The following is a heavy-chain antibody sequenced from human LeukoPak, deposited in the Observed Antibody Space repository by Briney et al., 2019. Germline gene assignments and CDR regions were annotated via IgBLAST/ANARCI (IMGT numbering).Heavy chain of an antibody. V-gene: IGHV3-48*01. J-gene: IGHJ4*02. D-gene: IGHD4-11*01. CDR2: ISSSSSTI. CDR1: GFTFSSYS. CDR3: ASIPTTVTALTDY. Sequence: PGGSLRLSCAASGFTFSSYSMNWVRQAPGKGLEWVSYISSSSSTIYYADSVKGRFTISRDNAKNSLYLQMNSLRAEDTAVYYCASIPTTVTALTDYWGQGTLVTVSS.